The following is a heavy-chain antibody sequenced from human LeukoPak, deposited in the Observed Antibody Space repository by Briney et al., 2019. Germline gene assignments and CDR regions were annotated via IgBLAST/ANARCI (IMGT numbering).Heavy chain of an antibody. V-gene: IGHV1-8*01. CDR2: MSTSSGNT. CDR1: GYTFTNYD. D-gene: IGHD1-26*01. Sequence: EASVKVSCKASGYTFTNYDINGVRQATGQGLEWMGWMSTSSGNTGYAQKFQGRLTMTRDTSITTVYMELSSLRSDDTAVYYCARVAGSIDYWGQGTLVTVSS. J-gene: IGHJ4*02. CDR3: ARVAGSIDY.